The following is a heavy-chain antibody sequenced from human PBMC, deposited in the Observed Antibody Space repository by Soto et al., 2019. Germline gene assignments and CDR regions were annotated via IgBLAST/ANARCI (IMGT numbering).Heavy chain of an antibody. CDR3: ARESEDLTSNFDY. V-gene: IGHV3-21*01. CDR1: GFTFSRVS. CDR2: ISSASSET. J-gene: IGHJ4*02. Sequence: PGGSLRLSCEAPGFTFSRVSMNWVRQVPGKGLEWVASISSASSETWYADSMKGRFTVSRDNAKNSVYLEMNSLSAEDTALYYCARESEDLTSNFDYWGQGTLVTVSS.